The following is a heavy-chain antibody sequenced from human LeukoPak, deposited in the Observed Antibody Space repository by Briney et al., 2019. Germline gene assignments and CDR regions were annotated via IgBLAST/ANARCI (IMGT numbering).Heavy chain of an antibody. Sequence: SETLSLTCTVSGGSISSYYWSWIRQPPGKGLEWIGYIYYSGSTNYNPSLKSRVTISVDTSKNQFSLKLSSVTAADTAVYYCARCIGYSYGYPYYYYGMDVWGQGTTVTVSS. CDR1: GGSISSYY. J-gene: IGHJ6*02. D-gene: IGHD5-18*01. CDR2: IYYSGST. V-gene: IGHV4-59*01. CDR3: ARCIGYSYGYPYYYYGMDV.